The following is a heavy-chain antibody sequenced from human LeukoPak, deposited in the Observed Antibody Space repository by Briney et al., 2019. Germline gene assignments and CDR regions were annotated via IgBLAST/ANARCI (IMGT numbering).Heavy chain of an antibody. CDR2: INPNNGET. CDR1: GYTFTDYY. V-gene: IGHV1-2*02. J-gene: IGHJ4*02. CDR3: ARDRDYSNTERGFDY. D-gene: IGHD4-11*01. Sequence: GASVKVSCKTSGYTFTDYYIHWVRQAPGQGLEWMGWINPNNGETNSAQKFQGRVTMTGDTSISTAYTELRRVTSDDTAVYYCARDRDYSNTERGFDYWGQGTLVTVSS.